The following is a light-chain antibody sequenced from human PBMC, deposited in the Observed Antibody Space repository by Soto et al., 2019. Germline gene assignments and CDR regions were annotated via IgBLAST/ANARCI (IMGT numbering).Light chain of an antibody. CDR1: SSDVGGYKY. J-gene: IGLJ1*01. Sequence: QSALTQPPSASGSPGQSVTISCTGTSSDVGGYKYVSWYQQHPGKAPKLILYEVSKRPSGVPDRFSGSKSGNSASLTVSGLQAEDEADYYCTSYAGSIYVFGTGTKLTVL. V-gene: IGLV2-8*01. CDR3: TSYAGSIYV. CDR2: EVS.